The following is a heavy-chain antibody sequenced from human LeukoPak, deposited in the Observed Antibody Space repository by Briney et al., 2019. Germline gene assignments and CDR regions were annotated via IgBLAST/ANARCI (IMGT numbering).Heavy chain of an antibody. CDR3: AREWGAGYFDY. Sequence: SETLSLTCAVYGGSFSGYYWSWIRQPPGKGLEWIGEINHSGSTNYNPSLKSRVTISVDTSKNQFSLKLSSVTAADTAVYYCAREWGAGYFDYWGQGTLVTVSS. CDR2: INHSGST. V-gene: IGHV4-34*01. D-gene: IGHD1-26*01. CDR1: GGSFSGYY. J-gene: IGHJ4*02.